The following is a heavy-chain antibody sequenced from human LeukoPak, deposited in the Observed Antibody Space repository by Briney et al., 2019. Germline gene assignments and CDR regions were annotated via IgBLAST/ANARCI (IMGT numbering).Heavy chain of an antibody. CDR1: GFTFDDYA. V-gene: IGHV3-9*01. J-gene: IGHJ5*02. D-gene: IGHD3-22*01. Sequence: GGSLRLSCAASGFTFDDYAMHWVRQAPGKGLEWVSGISWNSGSIGYADSVKGRFTISRDNAKNSLYLQMNSLRAEDTALYYCAKDGLPSYYYDSSGYYNWFDPWGQGTLVTVSS. CDR3: AKDGLPSYYYDSSGYYNWFDP. CDR2: ISWNSGSI.